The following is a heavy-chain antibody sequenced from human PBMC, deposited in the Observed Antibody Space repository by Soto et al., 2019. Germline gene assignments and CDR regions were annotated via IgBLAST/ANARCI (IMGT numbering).Heavy chain of an antibody. CDR1: GGSISSGDYY. CDR2: IYYSGST. D-gene: IGHD6-25*01. J-gene: IGHJ5*02. V-gene: IGHV4-30-4*01. Sequence: QVQLQESGPGLVKPSQTLSLTCTVSGGSISSGDYYWSWIRQPPGKGLEWIGYIYYSGSTYYNPSLKSRVTLSVDTSKNQFYLKLSSVTAADTAVYYCARGRPDGGRLGPWGQGTLVTVSS. CDR3: ARGRPDGGRLGP.